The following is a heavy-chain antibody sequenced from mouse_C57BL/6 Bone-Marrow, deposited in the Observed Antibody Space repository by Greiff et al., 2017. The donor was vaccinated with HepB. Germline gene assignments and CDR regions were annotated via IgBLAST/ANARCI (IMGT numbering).Heavy chain of an antibody. CDR3: TRGMKFWYAMDY. J-gene: IGHJ3*01. D-gene: IGHD1-1*02. CDR1: GFTFSSYA. V-gene: IGHV5S21*01. CDR2: ISSGGDYI. Sequence: EVMLVESGEGLVKPGGSLKLSCAASGFTFSSYAMSWVRQTPEKRLEWVAYISSGGDYIYYADTVKGRFTISRDNARNTLYLQMSSMESEDTAMYYCTRGMKFWYAMDYWGQGTLVTVSA.